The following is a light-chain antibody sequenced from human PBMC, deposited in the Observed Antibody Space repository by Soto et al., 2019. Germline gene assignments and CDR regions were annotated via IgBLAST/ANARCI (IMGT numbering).Light chain of an antibody. Sequence: DIPLTQSPSFLSASVGDIVTLTCRASQGISTFLAWYQQHPGTAPKRLIYDASNLQSGVPSRFSGSGSGTEFTLTISSLQPEDFATYYCQQVNNYPLTFGGGTKVDIK. CDR1: QGISTF. CDR3: QQVNNYPLT. J-gene: IGKJ4*01. CDR2: DAS. V-gene: IGKV1-9*01.